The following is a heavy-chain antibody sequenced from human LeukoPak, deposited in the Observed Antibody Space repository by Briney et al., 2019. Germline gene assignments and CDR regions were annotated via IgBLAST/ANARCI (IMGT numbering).Heavy chain of an antibody. CDR3: AKDRISYTTSPGELSH. Sequence: GGSLRLSCAASGLIFNTYAMSWVRQAPGKGLEWASTIRGSGESTHYADSVQGRFTISRDNSLYTVYLQMDSLRGDDTAVYYCAKDRISYTTSPGELSHWGQGTLVIVSS. D-gene: IGHD3-10*01. CDR2: IRGSGEST. CDR1: GLIFNTYA. V-gene: IGHV3-23*01. J-gene: IGHJ4*02.